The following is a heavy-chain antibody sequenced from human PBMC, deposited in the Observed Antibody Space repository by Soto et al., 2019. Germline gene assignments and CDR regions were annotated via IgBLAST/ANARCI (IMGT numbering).Heavy chain of an antibody. CDR2: ISGSGETT. CDR1: GFTFRSYA. CDR3: ARDRREIDAFDI. J-gene: IGHJ3*02. V-gene: IGHV3-23*01. D-gene: IGHD1-26*01. Sequence: EVQLLESGGGLVQPGGSLRLSCAASGFTFRSYARSWVRQAPGKGLEWVSAISGSGETTYNADSVKGRFTNSRDNSKNTLYLQMNSLRAEDTAVYYCARDRREIDAFDIWGQGTMVTVSS.